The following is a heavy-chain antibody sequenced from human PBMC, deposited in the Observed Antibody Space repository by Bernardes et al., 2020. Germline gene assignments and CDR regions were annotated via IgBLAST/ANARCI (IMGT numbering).Heavy chain of an antibody. CDR2: ISGTGNTI. CDR3: ARGERGRFLEWLPWGY. Sequence: GGSLRLSCAASGFTFSDYYMTWIRQAPGKGLEWVSYISGTGNTIYYADSVKGRFTITRDNAKNSRYLQMNSLRAEDTAVYYCARGERGRFLEWLPWGYWGQRNLVTVSS. D-gene: IGHD3-3*01. J-gene: IGHJ4*02. CDR1: GFTFSDYY. V-gene: IGHV3-11*01.